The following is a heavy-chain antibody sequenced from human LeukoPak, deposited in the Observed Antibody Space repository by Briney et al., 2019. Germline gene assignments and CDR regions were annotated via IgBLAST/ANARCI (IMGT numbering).Heavy chain of an antibody. CDR1: GITASSYA. V-gene: IGHV3-23*01. J-gene: IGHJ3*02. D-gene: IGHD4-17*01. CDR2: ISSSGDRT. CDR3: AKDPNGDYIGAFDM. Sequence: GGSLRLSCAASGITASSYAMTWVRQAPGKGLEWVSSISSSGDRTMYADSVKGRFTISRDNFKNTLYLQMNSLRAEDTALYHCAKDPNGDYIGAFDMWGQGTMVTVSS.